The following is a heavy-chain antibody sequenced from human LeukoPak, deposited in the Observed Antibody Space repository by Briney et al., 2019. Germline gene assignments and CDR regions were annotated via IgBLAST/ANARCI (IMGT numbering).Heavy chain of an antibody. CDR2: IDKDGNEI. CDR1: GLSISNFW. V-gene: IGHV3-7*01. J-gene: IGHJ4*02. CDR3: VTDGDKWNDFEY. Sequence: GGSLRLSGAASGLSISNFWMHWVRQAPGKGLEWVAIIDKDGNEIKYVDSVKGRFTLSRDNAKNSVFLQMNSLRTEDTALYYCVTDGDKWNDFEYWGQGTLVTVSS. D-gene: IGHD1-1*01.